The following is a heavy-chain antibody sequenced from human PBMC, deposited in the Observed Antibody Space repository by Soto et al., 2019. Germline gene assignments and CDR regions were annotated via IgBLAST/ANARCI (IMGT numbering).Heavy chain of an antibody. J-gene: IGHJ4*02. CDR1: GFTFSSYA. V-gene: IGHV3-30-3*01. CDR2: ISYDGSNK. D-gene: IGHD1-26*01. Sequence: GGSLRLSCAASGFTFSSYAMHWVRQAPGKGLEWVAVISYDGSNKYYADSVKGRFTISRDNSKNTPYLQMNSLRAEDTAVYYCARDPSLDRGMWGSYGPEGYYFDYWGQGTLVTVSS. CDR3: ARDPSLDRGMWGSYGPEGYYFDY.